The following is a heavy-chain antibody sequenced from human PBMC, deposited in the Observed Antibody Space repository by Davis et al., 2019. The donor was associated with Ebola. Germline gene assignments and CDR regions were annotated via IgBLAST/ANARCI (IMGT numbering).Heavy chain of an antibody. Sequence: SETLSLTCTVSGGSVSSGSYYWSWIRQPPGKGLEWIGYIYYSGSTNYNPSLKSRVTISVDTSKNQFSLKLSSVTAADTAVYYCARGPSLRNFDYWGQGTLVTVSS. CDR3: ARGPSLRNFDY. D-gene: IGHD3-16*01. V-gene: IGHV4-61*01. CDR2: IYYSGST. J-gene: IGHJ4*02. CDR1: GGSVSSGSYY.